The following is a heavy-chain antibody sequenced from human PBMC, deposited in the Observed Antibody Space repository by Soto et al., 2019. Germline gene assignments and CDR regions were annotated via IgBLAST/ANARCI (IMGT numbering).Heavy chain of an antibody. CDR1: GGTFSSYA. CDR2: IIPIFGTA. CDR3: ASSRRDTAMVNSWLDP. Sequence: QVQLVQSGAEVKKPGSSVKVSCKASGGTFSSYAISWVRQAPGQGLEWMGGIIPIFGTANYAQKFQGRVTITADKSTSTAYMELSSLRSEDTAVYYCASSRRDTAMVNSWLDPWGQGTLVTVSS. D-gene: IGHD5-18*01. V-gene: IGHV1-69*06. J-gene: IGHJ5*02.